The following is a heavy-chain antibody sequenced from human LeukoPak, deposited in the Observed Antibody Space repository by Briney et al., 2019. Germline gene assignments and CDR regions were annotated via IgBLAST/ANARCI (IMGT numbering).Heavy chain of an antibody. CDR3: ARDFSSFGGSGSYSPSDI. J-gene: IGHJ3*02. D-gene: IGHD3-10*01. CDR2: IRYDGSNK. CDR1: GFTFSSYG. V-gene: IGHV3-30*02. Sequence: GGSLRLSCAASGFTFSSYGMHWVRQAPGKGLEWVAFIRYDGSNKYYADSVKGRFTISRDNSKNTLYLQMNSLRAEDTAVYYCARDFSSFGGSGSYSPSDIWGQGTMVTVSS.